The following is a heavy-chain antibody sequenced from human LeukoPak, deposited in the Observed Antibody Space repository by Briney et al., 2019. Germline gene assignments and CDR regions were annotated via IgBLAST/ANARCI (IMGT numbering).Heavy chain of an antibody. J-gene: IGHJ4*02. V-gene: IGHV4-39*01. Sequence: PSETLSLTCTVSGGSVSSSSYYWGWIRQPPGRGLEWLGSIYYSGSTYYNPSLKRRVTISVDTSKNQFSLKLSSVTAADTAVYYCATTIGADYWGQGTLVTVSS. CDR3: ATTIGADY. D-gene: IGHD5-24*01. CDR2: IYYSGST. CDR1: GGSVSSSSYY.